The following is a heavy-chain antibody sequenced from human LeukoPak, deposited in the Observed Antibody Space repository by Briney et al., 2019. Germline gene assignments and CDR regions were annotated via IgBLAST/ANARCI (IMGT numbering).Heavy chain of an antibody. V-gene: IGHV4-59*01. CDR3: ARDRTRLYYDSSGYFDY. D-gene: IGHD3-22*01. CDR2: IYYSGST. Sequence: PSETLSLTCSVSGGSISTYYWSWIRQSPGKGLEWLGYIYYSGSTKYNPSLKSRVTISVDTSKNQFSLKVNSVTAADTAVYYCARDRTRLYYDSSGYFDYWGQGTLVTVSS. J-gene: IGHJ4*02. CDR1: GGSISTYY.